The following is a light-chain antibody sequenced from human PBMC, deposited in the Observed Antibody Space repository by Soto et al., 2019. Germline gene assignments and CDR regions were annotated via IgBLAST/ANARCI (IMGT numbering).Light chain of an antibody. J-gene: IGKJ1*01. CDR3: QQYNNWPRT. CDR1: QSVSTN. Sequence: ENVMTQSPGAVSLSPGERATLSCRASQSVSTNYVAWYQQKPGQAPRLLISGASTRATGIPARFSGSGSGTEFTLTISSLQSEDFAVYYCQQYNNWPRTFGQGTKVDI. CDR2: GAS. V-gene: IGKV3-15*01.